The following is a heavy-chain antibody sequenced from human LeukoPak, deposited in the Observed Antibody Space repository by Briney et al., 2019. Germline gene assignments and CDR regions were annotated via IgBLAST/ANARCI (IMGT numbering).Heavy chain of an antibody. V-gene: IGHV1-2*02. CDR2: INPNSGGT. CDR1: GYTFTDYY. Sequence: ALVKVSCKASGYTFTDYYMHWGRQAPGQGLEWRGWINPNSGGTNYAQKFQGGVTMTRDTSISTAYMELSRLRSDDTAVYYCARGYSSSSYELGYWGQGTLVTVSS. J-gene: IGHJ4*02. CDR3: ARGYSSSSYELGY. D-gene: IGHD6-6*01.